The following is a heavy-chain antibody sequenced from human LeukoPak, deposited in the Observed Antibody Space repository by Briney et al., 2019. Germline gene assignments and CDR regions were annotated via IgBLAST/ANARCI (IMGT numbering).Heavy chain of an antibody. J-gene: IGHJ3*02. CDR1: GFTFSSYG. CDR3: ARDRAGFDAFDI. D-gene: IGHD6-19*01. Sequence: PGGSLRLSCVASGFTFSSYGMHWVRQAPGKGLEWVAVISYDGSNKYYADSVKGRFTISRDNSKNTLYLQMNSLRAEDTAVYYCARDRAGFDAFDIWGQGTMVTVSS. CDR2: ISYDGSNK. V-gene: IGHV3-30*03.